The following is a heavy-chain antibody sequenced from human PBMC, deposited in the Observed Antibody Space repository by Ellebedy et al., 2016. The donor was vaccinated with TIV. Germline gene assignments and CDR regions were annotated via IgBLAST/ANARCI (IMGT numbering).Heavy chain of an antibody. D-gene: IGHD6-6*01. CDR1: GFNFISFS. J-gene: IGHJ5*02. CDR2: ISGGGGTI. CDR3: ARGGHSSSSNRFDP. Sequence: GGSLRLSCAASGFNFISFSMNWVRQAPGKRLEWISYISGGGGTIYYADSVKGRFTISRDNAKNSLYLQMYSLRAEDTAVYYCARGGHSSSSNRFDPWGQGTLVTVSS. V-gene: IGHV3-48*04.